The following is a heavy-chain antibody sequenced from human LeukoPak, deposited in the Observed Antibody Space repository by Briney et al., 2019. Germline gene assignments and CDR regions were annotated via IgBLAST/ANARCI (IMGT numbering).Heavy chain of an antibody. CDR3: ARGGVAVASGDFDL. J-gene: IGHJ2*01. V-gene: IGHV3-66*01. D-gene: IGHD6-19*01. Sequence: GALRLSCAASGFTVSSNYMSWVRQAPGKGLEWVSVIYSCGSTYYADSVKGRFTISRDNSKNTLYLQMNSLRAEDTAVYYCARGGVAVASGDFDLWGRGTLVTVSS. CDR1: GFTVSSNY. CDR2: IYSCGST.